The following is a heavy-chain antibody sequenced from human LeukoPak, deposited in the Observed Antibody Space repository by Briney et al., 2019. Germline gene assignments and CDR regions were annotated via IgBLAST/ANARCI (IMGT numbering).Heavy chain of an antibody. V-gene: IGHV4-59*01. CDR3: VGIAVAGRTAFDI. J-gene: IGHJ3*02. D-gene: IGHD6-19*01. CDR2: IYYSGST. CDR1: GGSISSYY. Sequence: SETLSLTCTVSGGSISSYYWSWIRQPPGKGLEWIGYIYYSGSTNYNPSLKSRVTISVDTSTNQFSLKLSSVTAADTAVYYCVGIAVAGRTAFDIWGQGTMVTVSS.